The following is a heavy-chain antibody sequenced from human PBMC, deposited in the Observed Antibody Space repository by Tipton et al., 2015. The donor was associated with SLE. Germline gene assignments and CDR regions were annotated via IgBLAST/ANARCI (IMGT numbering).Heavy chain of an antibody. Sequence: TLSLTCTVSGGSISSGGFYWSWIRQSPGKGLEWIGYIYHSGYTDYTDYNPSLKSRVTISVDTSKNQFSLKLTSVTAADTAIYYCAREPIVWGQGILVTVSP. V-gene: IGHV4-31*03. CDR2: IYHSGYTDYT. CDR3: AREPIV. D-gene: IGHD3-16*02. CDR1: GGSISSGGFY. J-gene: IGHJ4*02.